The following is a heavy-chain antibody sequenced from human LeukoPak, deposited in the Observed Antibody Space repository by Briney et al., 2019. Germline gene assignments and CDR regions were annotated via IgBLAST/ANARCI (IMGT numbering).Heavy chain of an antibody. CDR1: GFTFSSYS. Sequence: GGSLRLSCAASGFTFSSYSMNWVRQAPGKGLEWVSSISSSSSYIYYADSVKGRFTISRDNAKNPLYLQMNSLRAEDTAVYYCARDRRGYSYGFDYWGQGTLVTVSS. D-gene: IGHD5-18*01. J-gene: IGHJ4*02. CDR3: ARDRRGYSYGFDY. CDR2: ISSSSSYI. V-gene: IGHV3-21*01.